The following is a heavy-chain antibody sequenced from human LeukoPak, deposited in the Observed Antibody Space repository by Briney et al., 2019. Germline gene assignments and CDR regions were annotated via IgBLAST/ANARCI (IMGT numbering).Heavy chain of an antibody. V-gene: IGHV4-34*01. J-gene: IGHJ4*02. CDR3: ARALGYYYGSGSRTKSYYFDY. Sequence: SETLSLTCAVYGGSFSGYYWSLIRQPPGKGLEWIGEINHSGSTNYNPSLKSRVTISVDTSKNQFSLKLSSVTAADTAVYYCARALGYYYGSGSRTKSYYFDYWGQGTLVTVSS. CDR1: GGSFSGYY. CDR2: INHSGST. D-gene: IGHD3-10*01.